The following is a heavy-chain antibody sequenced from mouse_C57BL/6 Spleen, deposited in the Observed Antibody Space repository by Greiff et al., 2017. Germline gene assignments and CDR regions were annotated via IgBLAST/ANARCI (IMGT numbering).Heavy chain of an antibody. D-gene: IGHD1-1*01. CDR2: ISSGSSTI. V-gene: IGHV5-17*01. J-gene: IGHJ2*01. Sequence: EVKVEESGGGLVKPGGSLKLSCAASGFTFSDYGMHWVRQAPEKGLEWVAYISSGSSTIYYADTVKGRFTISRDNAKNTLFLQMTSLRSEDTAMYYCAIYGYYFDYWGQGTTLTVSS. CDR3: AIYGYYFDY. CDR1: GFTFSDYG.